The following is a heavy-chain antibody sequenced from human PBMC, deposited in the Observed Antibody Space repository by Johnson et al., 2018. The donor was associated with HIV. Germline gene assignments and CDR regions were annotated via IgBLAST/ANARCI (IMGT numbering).Heavy chain of an antibody. CDR1: GFTVSSTY. Sequence: VYLVESGGGLIQPGGSLRLSCAASGFTVSSTYMTWVRQAPGKGLEWVSVIYSGGSTYYADSVKGRFTISRDNSKNTLYLQMNSLRAEDTAVYYCASKIVVVPGGVGTFDIWGQGTMVTVSS. V-gene: IGHV3-53*01. D-gene: IGHD3-22*01. CDR2: IYSGGST. J-gene: IGHJ3*02. CDR3: ASKIVVVPGGVGTFDI.